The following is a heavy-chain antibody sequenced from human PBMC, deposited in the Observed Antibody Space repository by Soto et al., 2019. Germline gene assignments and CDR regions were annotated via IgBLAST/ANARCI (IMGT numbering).Heavy chain of an antibody. V-gene: IGHV4-39*01. CDR2: IYYSGST. CDR3: ARQGITIFGVVRWFDP. CDR1: GGSISSSSYY. D-gene: IGHD3-3*01. J-gene: IGHJ5*02. Sequence: QLQLQESGPGLVKPSETLSLTCTVSGGSISSSSYYWGWIRQPPGKGLEWIGGIYYSGSTYYNPSLKGRVTISVDTSKNQFSLKLSSVTAADTAVYYCARQGITIFGVVRWFDPWGQGTLVTVSS.